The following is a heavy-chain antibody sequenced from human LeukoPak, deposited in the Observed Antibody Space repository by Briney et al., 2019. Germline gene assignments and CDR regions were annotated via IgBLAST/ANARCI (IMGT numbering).Heavy chain of an antibody. V-gene: IGHV3-23*01. CDR3: AKDKRYSYACRNWFDP. CDR1: GFTFSSYA. CDR2: ISGSGGST. D-gene: IGHD5-18*01. Sequence: GGSLRLSCAASGFTFSSYAMSWVRQAPGKGLEWVSAISGSGGSTYYADSVKGRFTISRDNSKNTLYLQMNSLRAEDTAVYYCAKDKRYSYACRNWFDPWGQGTPVTVSS. J-gene: IGHJ5*02.